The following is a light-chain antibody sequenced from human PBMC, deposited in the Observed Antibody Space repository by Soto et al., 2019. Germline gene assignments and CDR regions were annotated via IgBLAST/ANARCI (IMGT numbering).Light chain of an antibody. CDR1: QTITSRY. J-gene: IGKJ1*01. V-gene: IGKV3-20*01. CDR3: QQYHSSPLT. CDR2: GAS. Sequence: EIVLTQSPGTLSLSPGERATLSCRANQTITSRYLVWYQQRPGQAPRLLIYGASIRATGIPDRFSGSGSGTDFTLTISRMEPEDFALYFCQQYHSSPLTFGQGTKVDI.